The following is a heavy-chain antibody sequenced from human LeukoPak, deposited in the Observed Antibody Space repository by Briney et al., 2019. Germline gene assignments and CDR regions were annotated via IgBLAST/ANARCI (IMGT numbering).Heavy chain of an antibody. D-gene: IGHD5-12*01. CDR2: IYHSGTT. CDR1: GGSISSGGYS. V-gene: IGHV4-30-2*01. J-gene: IGHJ3*02. CDR3: ASGYSGYDLVGRAFDI. Sequence: PSETLSLTCAVSGGSISSGGYSWSWIRQPPGTGLEWIGYIYHSGTTYYNPSLKGRVTISVDRSKNQFSLKLSSVTAADTAVYYCASGYSGYDLVGRAFDIWGQGTMVTVSS.